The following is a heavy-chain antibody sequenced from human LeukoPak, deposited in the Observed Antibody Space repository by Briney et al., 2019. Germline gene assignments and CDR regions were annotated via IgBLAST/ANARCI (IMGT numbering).Heavy chain of an antibody. V-gene: IGHV3-48*03. CDR1: GFTFSRFE. J-gene: IGHJ6*03. Sequence: PGGSLRLSCVASGFTFSRFEMNWVRQAPGKGLEWISHISTGTYIAYTDSVKGRFTISRDNAKNSLYLQMNSLRAGDTAVYYCARDRGRYFMDVWGKGTTVTISS. D-gene: IGHD6-25*01. CDR3: ARDRGRYFMDV. CDR2: ISTGTYI.